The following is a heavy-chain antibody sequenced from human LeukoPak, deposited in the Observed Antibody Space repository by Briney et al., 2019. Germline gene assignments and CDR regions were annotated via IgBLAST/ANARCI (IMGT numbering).Heavy chain of an antibody. CDR3: AAPGVSRDTDAFDI. CDR2: IVVGSGNT. D-gene: IGHD3-10*01. V-gene: IGHV1-58*01. CDR1: GFTFTSSA. Sequence: GASVKVSCKASGFTFTSSAVQWVRQARGQRLEWIGWIVVGSGNTNYAQKFQERVTITRDMSTGTAYMELSSLRSENTAVYYCAAPGVSRDTDAFDIWGQGTMVTVSS. J-gene: IGHJ3*02.